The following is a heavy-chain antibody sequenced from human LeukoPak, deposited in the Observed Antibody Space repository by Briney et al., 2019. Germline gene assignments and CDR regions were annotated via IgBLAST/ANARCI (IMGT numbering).Heavy chain of an antibody. J-gene: IGHJ4*02. D-gene: IGHD3-9*01. Sequence: ASVKVSCKASGYTFTSYDISWVRQDTGQGLEWMGWMNSNSGNTGSAQKFQGRVTMTRNTSISTAYMELSSLRSEDTAVYYCARGGYDILTGSLPLWGQGTLVTVSS. CDR3: ARGGYDILTGSLPL. CDR1: GYTFTSYD. CDR2: MNSNSGNT. V-gene: IGHV1-8*01.